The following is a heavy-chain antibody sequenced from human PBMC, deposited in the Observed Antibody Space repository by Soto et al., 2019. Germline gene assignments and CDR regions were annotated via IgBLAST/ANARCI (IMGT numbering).Heavy chain of an antibody. CDR1: GYTLNTYY. Sequence: GASVKVSCKPSGYTLNTYYLHWVRQAPGQGLEWMGIIHPSDGGSTYAQKFLGRVTMTRDTSTSTVFMELSSLRSADTAVYYCARGGHIAVVTASFDYWGQGTLVTVSS. D-gene: IGHD2-21*02. CDR2: IHPSDGGS. V-gene: IGHV1-46*02. J-gene: IGHJ4*02. CDR3: ARGGHIAVVTASFDY.